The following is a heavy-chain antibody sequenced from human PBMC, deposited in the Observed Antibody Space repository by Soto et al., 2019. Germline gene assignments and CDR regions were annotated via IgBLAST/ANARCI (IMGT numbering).Heavy chain of an antibody. CDR2: INPNSGGT. CDR1: GYTFTGYY. V-gene: IGHV1-2*02. D-gene: IGHD5-18*01. J-gene: IGHJ4*02. Sequence: ASVKVSCKASGYTFTGYYMHWVRQAPGQGLEWMGWINPNSGGTNYAQKFQGRVTMTRDTSISTAYMELSRLRSDDTAVYYCARAVVDDTAMGHSPFDYSGQGTLVTVSS. CDR3: ARAVVDDTAMGHSPFDY.